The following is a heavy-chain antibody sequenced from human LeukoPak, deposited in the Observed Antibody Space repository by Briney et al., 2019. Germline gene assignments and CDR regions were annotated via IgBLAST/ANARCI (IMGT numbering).Heavy chain of an antibody. CDR1: GYTFTSYY. D-gene: IGHD5-18*01. V-gene: IGHV1-46*01. J-gene: IGHJ2*01. CDR3: ARDRFGLQLWPEGWYFDL. Sequence: ASVKVSCKASGYTFTSYYMHWVRQAPGQGLEWVGIINPSGGSTSYAQKFQGRVTMTRDTSTSTVYMELSSPRSEDTAVYYCARDRFGLQLWPEGWYFDLWGRGTLVTVSS. CDR2: INPSGGST.